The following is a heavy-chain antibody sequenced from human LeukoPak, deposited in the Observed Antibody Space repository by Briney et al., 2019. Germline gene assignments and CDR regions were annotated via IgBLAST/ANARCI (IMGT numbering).Heavy chain of an antibody. J-gene: IGHJ4*02. V-gene: IGHV3-48*01. CDR3: ARDLYYDFWSGYYPFDY. CDR1: GFTFSSYS. D-gene: IGHD3-3*01. Sequence: PGGSLRLSCAASGFTFSSYSMNWVRQAPGKGLEWVSYISSSSSTIYYADSVKGRFTISSDNAKNSLYLQMNSLRAEDTAVYYCARDLYYDFWSGYYPFDYWGQGTLVTVSS. CDR2: ISSSSSTI.